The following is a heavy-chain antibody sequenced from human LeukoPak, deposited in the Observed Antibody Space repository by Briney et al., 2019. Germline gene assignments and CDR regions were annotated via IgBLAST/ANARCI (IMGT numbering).Heavy chain of an antibody. CDR2: VSYDGSDK. V-gene: IGHV3-30*18. CDR1: GFTFSNYG. D-gene: IGHD3-22*01. J-gene: IGHJ4*02. CDR3: AKASSYDSSGYYYYFDY. Sequence: GGPLRLSCAASGFTFSNYGMHWVRQAPGKGLEWVASVSYDGSDKNYADSVKGRFTISRDNSDNTLYLQMNSLGAEDTAVYYCAKASSYDSSGYYYYFDYWGQGTLVTVSS.